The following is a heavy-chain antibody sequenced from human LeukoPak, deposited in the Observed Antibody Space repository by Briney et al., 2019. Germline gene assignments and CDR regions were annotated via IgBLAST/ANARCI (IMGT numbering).Heavy chain of an antibody. CDR1: GFTSTDYG. D-gene: IGHD6-19*01. V-gene: IGHV3-49*04. Sequence: GGSLRLSCKGSGFTSTDYGTSWVRRAPGKGLEWEGCIRSKASGATIEYAASVKGRFSIARDDSKNIAYLQMNSLKSEDTAVYYCTRDAYITGWNSDYWGQGTLVTVSS. CDR3: TRDAYITGWNSDY. CDR2: IRSKASGATI. J-gene: IGHJ4*02.